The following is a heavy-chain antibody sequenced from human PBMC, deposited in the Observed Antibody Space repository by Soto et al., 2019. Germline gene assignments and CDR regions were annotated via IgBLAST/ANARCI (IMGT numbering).Heavy chain of an antibody. CDR1: GFTFNNYA. J-gene: IGHJ4*02. V-gene: IGHV3-30-3*01. CDR2: ISDDGIST. CDR3: ASGMLTFGGY. Sequence: QVQLVESGGGVVQPGRSLRLSCAASGFTFNNYAMYWFRQAPGKGLEWMAVISDDGISTYYGDSVKGRFTISRDKSKNTLYLQMTSLRPEDTAVYYCASGMLTFGGYWGQGNLGTVSS. D-gene: IGHD3-16*01.